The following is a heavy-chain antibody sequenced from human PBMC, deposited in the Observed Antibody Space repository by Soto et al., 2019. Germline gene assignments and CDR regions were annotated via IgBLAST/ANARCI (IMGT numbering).Heavy chain of an antibody. Sequence: QVQLVQSGAEVKKPGASVKVSCKASGYTFTSYYMHWVRQAPGQGLEWMGIINPSGGSTSYAQKFQGRVTMTRDTSTSTVYMELSSLRSEDTAVYYCARVPRGSDTAMVTGRYYYGMDVWGQGTTVTVSS. V-gene: IGHV1-46*01. D-gene: IGHD5-18*01. CDR3: ARVPRGSDTAMVTGRYYYGMDV. CDR2: INPSGGST. J-gene: IGHJ6*02. CDR1: GYTFTSYY.